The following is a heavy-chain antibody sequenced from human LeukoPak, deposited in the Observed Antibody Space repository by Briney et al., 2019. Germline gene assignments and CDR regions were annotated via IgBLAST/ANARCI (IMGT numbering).Heavy chain of an antibody. CDR2: IYHSGST. V-gene: IGHV4-4*02. J-gene: IGHJ3*01. CDR1: GGSISSSNW. Sequence: SGTLSLTCAVSGGSISSSNWWSWVRQPPGKGLEWIGEIYHSGSTNYIPSLKSRVTISVDKSKNQFSLRLSSVTAADTAVYYCARRRFGYSSGWPHAFDLWGQGTMVTVSS. CDR3: ARRRFGYSSGWPHAFDL. D-gene: IGHD6-19*01.